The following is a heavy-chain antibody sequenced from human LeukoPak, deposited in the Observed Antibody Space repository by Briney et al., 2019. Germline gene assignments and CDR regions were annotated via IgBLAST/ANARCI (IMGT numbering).Heavy chain of an antibody. CDR2: ISSSGSTI. CDR1: GFTFSGYE. V-gene: IGHV3-48*03. D-gene: IGHD6-19*01. CDR3: ARDRAAGKGYFDY. Sequence: GGSLRLSCAASGFTFSGYEMNWVRQAPGKGLEWVSYISSSGSTIYYADSVKGRFTISRDNAKNSLYLQMNSLRAEDTAVYYCARDRAAGKGYFDYWGQGTLVTVSS. J-gene: IGHJ4*02.